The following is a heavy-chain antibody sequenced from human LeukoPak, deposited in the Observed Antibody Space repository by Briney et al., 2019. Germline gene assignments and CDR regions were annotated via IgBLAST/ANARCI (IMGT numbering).Heavy chain of an antibody. V-gene: IGHV3-7*01. D-gene: IGHD3-16*01. CDR1: GFSFNSDS. CDR2: IKHDESEK. Sequence: GGSLRLSCAASGFSFNSDSMDWVRQAPGKGLEWVANIKHDESEKNYLDSVKGRFTISRDNAQNSLYLQMNGLRVEDTAVYYCTRRLDDWGQGTLVTVSS. J-gene: IGHJ4*02. CDR3: TRRLDD.